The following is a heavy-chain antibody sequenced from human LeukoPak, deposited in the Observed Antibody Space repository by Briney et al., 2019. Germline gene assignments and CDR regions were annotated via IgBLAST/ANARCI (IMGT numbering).Heavy chain of an antibody. CDR3: APIIGGYSDFAY. V-gene: IGHV4-34*01. D-gene: IGHD5-12*01. CDR1: GGPFSTYY. Sequence: SETLSLTCAAYGGPFSTYYWSWIRQPPGKGLEWIGEITHAGRINYNPSLKSRVTISIDTSKNQFSLTLTSVTAADTAVYFCAPIIGGYSDFAYWGQGTLVTVSS. CDR2: ITHAGRI. J-gene: IGHJ4*03.